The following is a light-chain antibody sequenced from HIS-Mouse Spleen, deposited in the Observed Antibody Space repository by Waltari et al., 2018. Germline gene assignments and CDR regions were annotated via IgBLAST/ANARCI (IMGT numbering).Light chain of an antibody. CDR3: CSYAGSSTYV. V-gene: IGLV2-23*01. CDR1: SRDVGSYNL. J-gene: IGLJ1*01. Sequence: QSALTQPASVSGSPGQSIPISCTGTSRDVGSYNLVSWYHQHPGKAPKLMIYAGSKRPSGVSNRFSGSKSGNTASLTISGLQAEDEADYYCCSYAGSSTYVFGTGTKVTVL. CDR2: AGS.